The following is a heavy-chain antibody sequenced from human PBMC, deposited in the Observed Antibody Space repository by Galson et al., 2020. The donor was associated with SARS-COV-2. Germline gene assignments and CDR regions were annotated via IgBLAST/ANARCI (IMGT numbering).Heavy chain of an antibody. J-gene: IGHJ6*02. CDR2: IWYDGSNK. CDR3: ARETQNYDFWSVHYGMDV. D-gene: IGHD3-3*01. Sequence: GESLKISCAASGFTFSSYGMHWVRQAPGKGLEWVAVIWYDGSNKYYADSVKGRFTISRDNSKNTLYLQMNSLRAEDTAVYYCARETQNYDFWSVHYGMDVWGHGTTVTVSS. V-gene: IGHV3-33*01. CDR1: GFTFSSYG.